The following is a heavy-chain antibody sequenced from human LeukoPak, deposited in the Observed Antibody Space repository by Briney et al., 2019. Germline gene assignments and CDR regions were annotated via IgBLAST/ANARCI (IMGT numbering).Heavy chain of an antibody. D-gene: IGHD1-7*01. Sequence: NASETLSLTCTVSGGSISRSGYYWGWIRQTPGKGLEWIGSIYYSGSTYYKSSLKSRVTISLDTSKNQFSLKLSSVTAADTAVYYCARHPYNNWNYDRPLDAFDIWGQGTMVTGSS. V-gene: IGHV4-39*07. CDR1: GGSISRSGYY. J-gene: IGHJ3*02. CDR3: ARHPYNNWNYDRPLDAFDI. CDR2: IYYSGST.